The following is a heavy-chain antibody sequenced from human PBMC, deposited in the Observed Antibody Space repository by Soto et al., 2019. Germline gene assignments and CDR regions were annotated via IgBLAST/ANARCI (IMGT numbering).Heavy chain of an antibody. D-gene: IGHD3-10*01. CDR3: ARSLTMVRGVIIAY. V-gene: IGHV4-34*01. J-gene: IGHJ4*02. CDR1: GESFSGYH. CDR2: INHSGST. Sequence: SETLSLTCAVYGESFSGYHWSWIRQPPGKGLEWIGEINHSGSTNYNPSLKSRVIISVDTSKNQFSLKLSSVTAADTAVYYCARSLTMVRGVIIAYWGRGTLVTVSS.